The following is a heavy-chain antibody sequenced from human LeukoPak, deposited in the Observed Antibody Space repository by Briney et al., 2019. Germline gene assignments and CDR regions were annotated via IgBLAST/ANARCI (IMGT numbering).Heavy chain of an antibody. V-gene: IGHV3-21*01. D-gene: IGHD4-23*01. CDR3: AKSMTTIVNPFDD. Sequence: PGGSLRLSCAASGFTFSDYTMDWVRQVPGKGLEWVSSISPRSDYIYYADSVQGRFTISRDNAQNSLYLQMNRLRAEDAAVYYCAKSMTTIVNPFDDWGQGTLVTVSS. CDR2: ISPRSDYI. CDR1: GFTFSDYT. J-gene: IGHJ4*02.